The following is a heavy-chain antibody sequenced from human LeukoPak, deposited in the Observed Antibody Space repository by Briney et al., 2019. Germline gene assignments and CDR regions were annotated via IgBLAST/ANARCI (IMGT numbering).Heavy chain of an antibody. J-gene: IGHJ4*02. CDR2: ISSSSSTI. Sequence: GGSLRLSCAASGYTFSSYSMNWVRQAPGKGLEWVSYISSSSSTIYYADSVKGRFTISRDNARKSLYLQMNSLRAEDTAVYYCARDPATYYYDSSGQYWGQGTLVTVSS. V-gene: IGHV3-48*04. CDR1: GYTFSSYS. CDR3: ARDPATYYYDSSGQY. D-gene: IGHD3-22*01.